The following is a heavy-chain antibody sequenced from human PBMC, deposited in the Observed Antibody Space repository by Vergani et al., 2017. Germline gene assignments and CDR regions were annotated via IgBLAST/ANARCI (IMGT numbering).Heavy chain of an antibody. CDR1: GLTFSSYE. Sequence: EVQLVESGGGLVQPGGSLRLSCAASGLTFSSYEMNWVRQAPGKGLEWVSYISSSGSTIYYAASVKGRFTISRDNAKNSLYLQMNSLRAEDTAVYYCARAYYDYVWGSYNYYYYMDVWGKGTTVTVSS. CDR2: ISSSGSTI. J-gene: IGHJ6*03. D-gene: IGHD3-16*01. CDR3: ARAYYDYVWGSYNYYYYMDV. V-gene: IGHV3-48*03.